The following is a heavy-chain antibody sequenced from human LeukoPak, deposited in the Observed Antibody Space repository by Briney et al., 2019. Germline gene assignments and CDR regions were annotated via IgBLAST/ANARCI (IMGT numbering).Heavy chain of an antibody. D-gene: IGHD3-10*01. Sequence: SETLSLTCSVSGGPINSGGFYWSWIRQHPGKGLEWIGYIHNSGSTYYNPSLQSRVVLSIDTSKNQFFLQLTSVTAADTAVYYCARVDASGSKRWFDPWGQGALVAVSS. CDR1: GGPINSGGFY. CDR2: IHNSGST. CDR3: ARVDASGSKRWFDP. V-gene: IGHV4-31*03. J-gene: IGHJ5*02.